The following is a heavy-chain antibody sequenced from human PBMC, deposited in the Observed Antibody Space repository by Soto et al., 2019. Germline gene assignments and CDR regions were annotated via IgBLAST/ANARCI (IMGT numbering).Heavy chain of an antibody. CDR3: ARDNYDFWSGYRHNYGMDV. CDR1: GYTFTGYY. J-gene: IGHJ6*02. CDR2: INPNSGGT. V-gene: IGHV1-2*02. D-gene: IGHD3-3*01. Sequence: ASVKVSCKASGYTFTGYYMHWVRQAPGQGLEWMGWINPNSGGTNYAQKFQGRVTTTRDTSISTAYMELSRLRSDDTAVYYCARDNYDFWSGYRHNYGMDVWGQGTTVTVSS.